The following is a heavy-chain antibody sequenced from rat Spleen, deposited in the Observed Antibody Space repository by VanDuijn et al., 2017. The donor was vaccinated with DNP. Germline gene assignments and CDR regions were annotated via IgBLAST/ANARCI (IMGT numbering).Heavy chain of an antibody. D-gene: IGHD1-3*01. Sequence: EVQLVESGGGLVQPGRSLKLSCAASGFTFSDYNMAWVRQAPKKGLEWVATISYDGSSTYYRDSVKGRFTISRDNAKSTLYLQMDSLRAEDTATYYCARGGATVDDYWGQGVMVTVSS. CDR1: GFTFSDYN. J-gene: IGHJ2*01. CDR2: ISYDGSST. CDR3: ARGGATVDDY. V-gene: IGHV5-7*01.